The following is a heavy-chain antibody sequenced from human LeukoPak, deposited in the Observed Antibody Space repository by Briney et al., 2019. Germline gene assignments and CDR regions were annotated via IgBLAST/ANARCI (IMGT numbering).Heavy chain of an antibody. CDR1: GGSISSYY. Sequence: SETLSLTCTVSGGSISSYYWSWIRQPPGKGLEWIGYIYYTGSTNYNPSLTSRVTISVDTSKNQFSLKLTSVTAADTAVYYCARHSGYFDYWGQGTLVTVSS. J-gene: IGHJ4*02. V-gene: IGHV4-59*08. D-gene: IGHD2-15*01. CDR2: IYYTGST. CDR3: ARHSGYFDY.